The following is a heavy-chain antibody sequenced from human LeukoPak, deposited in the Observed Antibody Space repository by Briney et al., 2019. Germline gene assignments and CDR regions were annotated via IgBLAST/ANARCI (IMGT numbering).Heavy chain of an antibody. CDR1: GFTFSSYP. CDR3: AKAPIMITFGGFFDY. CDR2: ISATGDST. D-gene: IGHD3-16*01. Sequence: PGGSLRLSCSASGFTFSSYPMNWVRQSPERGLEWVSAISATGDSTSYADSLKGRFTISRDNSKNTLYLQMNSLRAEDTAVYYCAKAPIMITFGGFFDYWGQGTLVTVSS. V-gene: IGHV3-23*01. J-gene: IGHJ4*02.